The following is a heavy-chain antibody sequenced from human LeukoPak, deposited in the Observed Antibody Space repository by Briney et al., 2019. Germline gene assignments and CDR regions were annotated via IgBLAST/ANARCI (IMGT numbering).Heavy chain of an antibody. CDR2: IIPILNIP. CDR3: CISGRSDFDY. D-gene: IGHD3-10*01. V-gene: IGHV1-69*02. CDR1: GGTFSSYP. J-gene: IGHJ4*02. Sequence: SVKVSCKASGGTFSSYPISWVRQAPGQGLEWMGRIIPILNIPNYAQNFQGTVTITADKSTSTAYMEPSSLRSEDTAVYYCCISGRSDFDYWGQGTLVTVSS.